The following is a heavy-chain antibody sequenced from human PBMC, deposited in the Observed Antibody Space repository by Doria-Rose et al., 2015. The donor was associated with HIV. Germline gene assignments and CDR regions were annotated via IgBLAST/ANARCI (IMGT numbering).Heavy chain of an antibody. CDR3: ARIKSSRWCHKYYFDS. V-gene: IGHV2-26*01. Sequence: SGPVLVKPTETLTLTCTVSGVSLSSPGMGVSWLRQPPGKALEWLANIFSDDARSYKPSLKSRLTISRSTSKSQVIITMTDMDPVDTATYYCARIKSSRWCHKYYFDSWGQGTLVNGSA. CDR2: IFSDDAR. CDR1: GVSLSSPGMG. J-gene: IGHJ4*02. D-gene: IGHD6-13*01.